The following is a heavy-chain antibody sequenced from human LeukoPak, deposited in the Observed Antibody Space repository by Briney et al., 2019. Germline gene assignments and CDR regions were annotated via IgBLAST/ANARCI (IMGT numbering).Heavy chain of an antibody. D-gene: IGHD5-18*01. CDR2: ISSYNGNT. V-gene: IGHV1-18*01. CDR3: VRADTAMITPQDAFDV. Sequence: ASVKVSCKTSSYTFTNYGISWVRQAPGQGLEWMGWISSYNGNTHYAREPQGRPTVTTDTSTKTAYMELRSLTSDDTAVYYCVRADTAMITPQDAFDVWGQGTMITVSS. CDR1: SYTFTNYG. J-gene: IGHJ3*01.